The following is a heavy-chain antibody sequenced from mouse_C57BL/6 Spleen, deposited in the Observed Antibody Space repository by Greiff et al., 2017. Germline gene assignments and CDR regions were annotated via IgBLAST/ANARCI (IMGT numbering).Heavy chain of an antibody. D-gene: IGHD2-4*01. V-gene: IGHV1-26*01. CDR1: GYTFTDYY. CDR3: ASDYGAWFAY. Sequence: VQLQQSGPELVKPGASVKISCKASGYTFTDYYMNWVKQSHGKSLEWIGDINPNNGGTSYNQKFKGKATLTVDKSSSTAYMELRSLTSEDSAVYYCASDYGAWFAYWGQGTLVTVSA. J-gene: IGHJ3*01. CDR2: INPNNGGT.